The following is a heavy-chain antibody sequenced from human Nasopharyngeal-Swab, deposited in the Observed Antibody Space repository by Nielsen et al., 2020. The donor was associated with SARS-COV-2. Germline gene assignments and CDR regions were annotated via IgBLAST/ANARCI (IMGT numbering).Heavy chain of an antibody. J-gene: IGHJ6*02. D-gene: IGHD6-13*01. CDR3: ARLDGYSSSWYPLDV. V-gene: IGHV3-23*01. CDR2: ISGSGGST. Sequence: GGSLRLSCAASGFTFSSYAMSWVRQATGKGLEWVSAISGSGGSTYYADSVKGRFTISRDNAKNSLYLQMNSLRDEDTAVYYCARLDGYSSSWYPLDVWGQGTTVTVSS. CDR1: GFTFSSYA.